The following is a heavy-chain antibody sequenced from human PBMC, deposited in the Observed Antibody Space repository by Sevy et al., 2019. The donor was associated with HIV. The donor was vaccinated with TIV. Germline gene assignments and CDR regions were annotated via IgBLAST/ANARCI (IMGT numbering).Heavy chain of an antibody. CDR3: ARASSCGGDCYYLQY. Sequence: ASVKVSCKSSGDSFIGYTIIWVRQAPGQGLEWMGGIIPISGPAGPTNSAQNFQDRATITADISTHTAYMELSSLRSEDTALYFCARASSCGGDCYYLQYWGQGTLVTVSS. V-gene: IGHV1-69*06. CDR1: GDSFIGYT. D-gene: IGHD2-21*02. J-gene: IGHJ1*01. CDR2: IIPISGPAGPT.